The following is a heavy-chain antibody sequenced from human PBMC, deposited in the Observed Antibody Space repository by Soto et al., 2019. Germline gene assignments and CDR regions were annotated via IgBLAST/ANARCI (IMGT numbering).Heavy chain of an antibody. CDR3: ARDRGYYFDY. J-gene: IGHJ4*02. CDR2: IYYSGST. Sequence: SETLSLTCTVSGGSISSSSYYWGWIRQPPGKGLEWIGSIYYSGSTYYNPSLKSRVTISVDTSKNQFSLKLSSVTAADTAVYYCARDRGYYFDYWGQGTLVTVPQ. D-gene: IGHD3-10*01. V-gene: IGHV4-39*02. CDR1: GGSISSSSYY.